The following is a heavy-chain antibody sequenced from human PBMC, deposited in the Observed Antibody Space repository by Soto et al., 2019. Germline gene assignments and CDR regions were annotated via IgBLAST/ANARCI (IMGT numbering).Heavy chain of an antibody. CDR2: IYYSGST. D-gene: IGHD2-8*02. Sequence: SETLSLTCTVSGGSISSGGYYWSWIRQLPGKGLEWIGYIYYSGSTYYNPSLKSRGNISVDKSNNQFSLMLRSVTAADTAVYYCASLPPRIVVVVTPIPTWGQGTLVTVSS. V-gene: IGHV4-31*09. J-gene: IGHJ5*02. CDR3: ASLPPRIVVVVTPIPT. CDR1: GGSISSGGYY.